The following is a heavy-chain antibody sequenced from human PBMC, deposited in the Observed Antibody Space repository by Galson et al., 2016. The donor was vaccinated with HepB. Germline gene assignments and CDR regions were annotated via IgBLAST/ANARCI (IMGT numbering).Heavy chain of an antibody. J-gene: IGHJ4*02. CDR3: ARGGPFCGGDCYNS. V-gene: IGHV3-30-3*01. CDR1: GFTFNNYT. CDR2: FYYDGINK. Sequence: SLRLSCAASGFTFNNYTVHWVRQPPGKGLEWVAVFYYDGINKFYSDSVKGRFTISTDSSKSLLFLQMSSLRADDTAVYYCARGGPFCGGDCYNSWGQGILVTVSS. D-gene: IGHD2-21*02.